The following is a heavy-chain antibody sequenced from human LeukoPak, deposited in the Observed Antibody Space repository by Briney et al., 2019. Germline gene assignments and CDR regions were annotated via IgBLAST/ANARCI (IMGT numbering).Heavy chain of an antibody. CDR2: IYYSGST. CDR1: GGSISSSSYY. D-gene: IGHD3-16*01. V-gene: IGHV4-39*07. J-gene: IGHJ6*02. CDR3: AINMMDSETYYYYGMDV. Sequence: KPSETLSLTCTVSGGSISSSSYYWGWIRQPPGKGLEWIGSIYYSGSTYYNPSLKSRVTISVDTSKDQFSLKLSSVTAADTAVYYCAINMMDSETYYYYGMDVWGQGTTVTVSS.